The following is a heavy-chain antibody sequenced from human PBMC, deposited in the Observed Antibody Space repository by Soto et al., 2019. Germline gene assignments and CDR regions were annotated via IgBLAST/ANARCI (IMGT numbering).Heavy chain of an antibody. V-gene: IGHV4-30-2*01. D-gene: IGHD5-12*01. J-gene: IGHJ4*02. Sequence: QLQLQESGSGLVKPSQTLSLTCAVSGGSISSGGYSWGWTRQPPGKGLEWIGYIYHSGSTDYNPSLKSRVTISVDRSKHQFSLKLSSVTAADTAVYYCAAGGGLPRYYWGQGTLVTVSS. CDR2: IYHSGST. CDR3: AAGGGLPRYY. CDR1: GGSISSGGYS.